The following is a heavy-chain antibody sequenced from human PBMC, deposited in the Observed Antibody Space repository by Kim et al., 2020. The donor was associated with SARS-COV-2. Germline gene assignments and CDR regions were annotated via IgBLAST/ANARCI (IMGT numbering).Heavy chain of an antibody. J-gene: IGHJ4*02. CDR2: SGST. V-gene: IGHV4-61*02. CDR3: ARGTDFDY. Sequence: SGSTNNNPSLKSRVTISVDTSKNQFSLKLSSVTAADTAVYYCARGTDFDYWGQGTLVTVSS.